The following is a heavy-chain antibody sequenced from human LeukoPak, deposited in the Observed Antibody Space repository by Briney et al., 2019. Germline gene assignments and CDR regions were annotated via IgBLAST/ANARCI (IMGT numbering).Heavy chain of an antibody. CDR2: INHSGST. V-gene: IGHV4-34*01. Sequence: SETLSLTCAVYGGSFSGYYWSWIRQPPGKGLEWIGEINHSGSTNYNPSLKSRVTISVDTSKNQFSLKLSSVTAADTAVYYCARRGIVVVPAAPAPYYYYYMDVWGKGTTVTVSS. CDR3: ARRGIVVVPAAPAPYYYYYMDV. D-gene: IGHD2-2*01. J-gene: IGHJ6*03. CDR1: GGSFSGYY.